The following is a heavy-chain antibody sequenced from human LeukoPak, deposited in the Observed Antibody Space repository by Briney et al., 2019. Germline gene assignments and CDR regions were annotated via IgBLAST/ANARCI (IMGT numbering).Heavy chain of an antibody. J-gene: IGHJ4*02. V-gene: IGHV4-34*01. Sequence: SETLSLTCAVYGGSFSGYYWSWIRQPPGKGLEWIGRVSHTGSTDYNPSLRSRVIVSVDTSKDQFSLKLSSVTAADTAVYYCARDTLGSHDYWGQGTLVTVSS. CDR2: VSHTGST. CDR1: GGSFSGYY. CDR3: ARDTLGSHDY. D-gene: IGHD2-2*02.